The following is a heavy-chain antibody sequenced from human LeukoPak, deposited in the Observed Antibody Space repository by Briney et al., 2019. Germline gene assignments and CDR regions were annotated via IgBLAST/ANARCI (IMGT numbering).Heavy chain of an antibody. J-gene: IGHJ4*02. D-gene: IGHD3-10*01. CDR2: TYYRSKWYY. CDR1: GDSVSSNSAA. V-gene: IGHV6-1*01. CDR3: AGSGSYFRY. Sequence: SQTLSLACAISGDSVSSNSAAWNWIRQSPSRGLEWLGRTYYRSKWYYDYAVSVKSRITITPDTSKDQFSLQLNSVNPEDTAVYYCAGSGSYFRYWGQGALVTVSS.